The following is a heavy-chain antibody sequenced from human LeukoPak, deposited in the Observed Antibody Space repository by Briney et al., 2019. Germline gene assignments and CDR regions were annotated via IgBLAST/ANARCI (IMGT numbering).Heavy chain of an antibody. V-gene: IGHV4-59*01. CDR2: IYYSGST. CDR1: GGSISSYY. CDR3: ARENPIAAAGWFDP. J-gene: IGHJ5*02. Sequence: SETLSLTCTVSGGSISSYYWSWIPQPPGKGLEWIGYIYYSGSTNYNPSLKSRVTISVDTSTNQFSLRLSSVTAADTAVYYCARENPIAAAGWFDPWGQGTLVTVSS. D-gene: IGHD6-13*01.